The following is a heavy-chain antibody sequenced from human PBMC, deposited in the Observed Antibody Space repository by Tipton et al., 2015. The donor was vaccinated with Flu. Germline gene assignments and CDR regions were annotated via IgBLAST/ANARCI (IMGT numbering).Heavy chain of an antibody. CDR3: ARRDFSNYVSEPHSWFDP. J-gene: IGHJ5*02. V-gene: IGHV4-38-2*02. CDR1: GDSMRSDYF. Sequence: TLSLTCTVSGDSMRSDYFWAWIRQAPGKGLEWIGNIHPSGNAYYNPSPKSRVTISVDTSKIQFSLKLSSVTAADTAVYYCARRDFSNYVSEPHSWFDPWGQGILVTVSS. CDR2: IHPSGNA. D-gene: IGHD4-11*01.